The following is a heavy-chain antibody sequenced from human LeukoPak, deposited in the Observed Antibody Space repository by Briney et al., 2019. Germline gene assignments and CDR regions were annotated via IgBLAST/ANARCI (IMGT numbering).Heavy chain of an antibody. CDR1: GFTFSSYA. CDR3: AKDHVAGLWFGETYGVY. V-gene: IGHV3-23*01. Sequence: PGGSLRLSCAASGFTFSSYAMSWVRQAPGKGLEWVSAISGSGGSTYYADSVKGRFTISRDNSKNTLYLQMYSLRAEDTAVYYCAKDHVAGLWFGETYGVYWGQGTLVTVSS. J-gene: IGHJ4*02. D-gene: IGHD3-10*01. CDR2: ISGSGGST.